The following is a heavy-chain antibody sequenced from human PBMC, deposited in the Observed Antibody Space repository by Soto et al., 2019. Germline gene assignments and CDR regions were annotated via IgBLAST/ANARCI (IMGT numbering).Heavy chain of an antibody. D-gene: IGHD3-10*01. J-gene: IGHJ6*03. CDR2: ISSSSSTI. CDR3: ARGNGGDYRGYYYYYMDV. Sequence: GGSLRLSCAASGFTFSSYSMNWVRQAPGKGLEWVSYISSSSSTIYYADSVKGRFTISRDNAKNSLYLQMNSLRAEDTAVYYCARGNGGDYRGYYYYYMDVWGKGTTVTVSS. V-gene: IGHV3-48*01. CDR1: GFTFSSYS.